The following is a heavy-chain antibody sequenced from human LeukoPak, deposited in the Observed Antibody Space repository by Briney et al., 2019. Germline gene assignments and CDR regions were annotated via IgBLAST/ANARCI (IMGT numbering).Heavy chain of an antibody. V-gene: IGHV1-2*02. Sequence: ASVEVSCKASGYTFTGYYVHWVRQAPGQGLEWMGWINPSSGGTNYAQKFQDRVTMTTDTSTSTAYMELRSLRLDDTAVYYCARDRRFLEWPGDYWGQGTLVTVSS. CDR2: INPSSGGT. CDR1: GYTFTGYY. J-gene: IGHJ4*02. CDR3: ARDRRFLEWPGDY. D-gene: IGHD3-3*01.